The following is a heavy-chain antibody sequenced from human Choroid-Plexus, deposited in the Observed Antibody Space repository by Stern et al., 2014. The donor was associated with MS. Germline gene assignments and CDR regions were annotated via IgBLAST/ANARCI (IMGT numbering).Heavy chain of an antibody. CDR1: GFTFGSCA. J-gene: IGHJ5*02. CDR2: VSYDGSNK. D-gene: IGHD2/OR15-2a*01. CDR3: AKDRQYLTYFFDH. Sequence: MQLVEPGGGVVQPGRPLRLSCVASGFTFGSCAMHWVRQAPGKGLEWVAGVSYDGSNKYYADSVKGRFTISRDNSQNTLYMQMSSLRPEDTAVYYCAKDRQYLTYFFDHWGQGSLVTVSS. V-gene: IGHV3-30*18.